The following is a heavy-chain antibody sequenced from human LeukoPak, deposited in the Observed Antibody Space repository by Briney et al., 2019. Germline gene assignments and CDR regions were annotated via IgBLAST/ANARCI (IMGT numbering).Heavy chain of an antibody. D-gene: IGHD3-22*01. CDR2: ISWNSGSI. Sequence: GGSLRLSCAASGFTFDDYAMHWVRQAPGKGPEWVSGISWNSGSIGYVDSVKGRFTISRDNAKNSLYLQMNSLRAEDTAVYYCARDVALSTYHYDSSGLLDYWGQGTLVTVSS. CDR1: GFTFDDYA. V-gene: IGHV3-9*01. CDR3: ARDVALSTYHYDSSGLLDY. J-gene: IGHJ4*02.